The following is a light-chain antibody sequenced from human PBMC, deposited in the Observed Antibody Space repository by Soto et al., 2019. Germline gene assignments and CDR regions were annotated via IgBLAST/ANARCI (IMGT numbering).Light chain of an antibody. CDR3: QSYDSSLSGFYV. CDR1: SSNIGAGYD. Sequence: QSVLAQPPSVSGAPGQRVTISCTGSSSNIGAGYDVHWYQQLPGTAPKVLIFGNYNRPSGVPDRFSGSKSGTSASLAITGLQAEDGADYYCQSYDSSLSGFYVFGTGTKVTVL. CDR2: GNY. J-gene: IGLJ1*01. V-gene: IGLV1-40*01.